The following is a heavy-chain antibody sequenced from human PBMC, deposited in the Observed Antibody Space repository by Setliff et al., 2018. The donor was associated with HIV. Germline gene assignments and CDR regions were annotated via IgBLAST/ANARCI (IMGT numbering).Heavy chain of an antibody. CDR3: ARVLPYDSTGFLLYYFDN. D-gene: IGHD3-22*01. J-gene: IGHJ4*02. V-gene: IGHV4-30-4*08. CDR1: GGSISSGEYY. CDR2: ISSSGGT. Sequence: SETLSLTCTVSGGSISSGEYYWSWIRQPPGKGLEWLGYISSSGGTDYTPSLNRRIIISIDTSKNQFSLRLSSVTAADTAVYFCARVLPYDSTGFLLYYFDNWGQGTLVTVSS.